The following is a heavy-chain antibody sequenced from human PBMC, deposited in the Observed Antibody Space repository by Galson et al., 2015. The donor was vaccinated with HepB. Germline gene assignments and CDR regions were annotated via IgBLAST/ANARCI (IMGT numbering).Heavy chain of an antibody. CDR2: IDWDDDK. D-gene: IGHD6-19*01. CDR1: GFSLSTSGMC. Sequence: VKPTQTLTLTYTFSGFSLSTSGMCVSWIRQPPGKALEWLARIDWDDDKYYSTSLKTRLTISKDTSKNQVVLTMTNMDPVDTATYYCARTLGYSSGWHNFDYRGQGTLVTVSS. CDR3: ARTLGYSSGWHNFDY. J-gene: IGHJ4*02. V-gene: IGHV2-70*11.